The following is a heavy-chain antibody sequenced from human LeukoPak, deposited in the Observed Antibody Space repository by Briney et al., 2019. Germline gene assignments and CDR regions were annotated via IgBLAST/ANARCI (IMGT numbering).Heavy chain of an antibody. D-gene: IGHD5-18*01. J-gene: IGHJ4*02. CDR3: AKDWIQFNRVFDCFDS. CDR2: IGNTET. CDR1: GFPFETNA. V-gene: IGHV3-23*01. Sequence: GALRLSCATSGFPFETNAMSWVRQAPGKGLEWVATIGNTETFYADSVTGRFTIPRDNSKNTVNLQMNRLRVEDTAIYYCAKDWIQFNRVFDCFDSWGQGTLVTVSS.